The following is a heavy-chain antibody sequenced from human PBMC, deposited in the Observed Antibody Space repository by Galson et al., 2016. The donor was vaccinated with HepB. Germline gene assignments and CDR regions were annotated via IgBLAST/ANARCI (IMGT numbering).Heavy chain of an antibody. CDR3: AKDPAAMVPYWYFDL. CDR1: GFTFNNYA. Sequence: SLRLSCAASGFTFNNYAMIWVRQAPGKGLEWVSTISASGGSTYYADSVKGRFTISRDNSKNTVYLQMNSPRVEDTAVYYCAKDPAAMVPYWYFDLWGRGTLVTVSS. D-gene: IGHD5-18*01. V-gene: IGHV3-23*01. CDR2: ISASGGST. J-gene: IGHJ2*01.